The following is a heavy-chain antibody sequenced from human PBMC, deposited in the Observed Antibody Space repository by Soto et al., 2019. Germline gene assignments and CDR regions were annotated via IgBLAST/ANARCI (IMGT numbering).Heavy chain of an antibody. CDR2: IYYSGST. J-gene: IGHJ5*02. D-gene: IGHD3-10*01. CDR3: ARGLGPLRVRGVIITWFDP. V-gene: IGHV4-30-4*01. CDR1: GGSISSGDYY. Sequence: SETLSLTCTVSGGSISSGDYYWSWIRQPPGKGLEWIGYIYYSGSTYYNPSLKSRVTISVDTSKNQFSLKLSSVTAADTAVYYCARGLGPLRVRGVIITWFDPWGQGTLVTVSS.